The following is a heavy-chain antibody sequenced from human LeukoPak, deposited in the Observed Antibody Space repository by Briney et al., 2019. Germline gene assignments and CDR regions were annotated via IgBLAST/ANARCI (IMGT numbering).Heavy chain of an antibody. V-gene: IGHV3-48*03. CDR2: ISGSGSTR. D-gene: IGHD6-19*01. J-gene: IGHJ4*02. CDR1: AFTVSSNH. CDR3: ARLAVAGNFVFDY. Sequence: GGSLRLSCAASAFTVSSNHMNWVRQAPGKGLEWVSYISGSGSTRSYADSVKGRFTISRDNAKNSLYLQMNSLRAEDTAVYYCARLAVAGNFVFDYWGQGTLVAVSS.